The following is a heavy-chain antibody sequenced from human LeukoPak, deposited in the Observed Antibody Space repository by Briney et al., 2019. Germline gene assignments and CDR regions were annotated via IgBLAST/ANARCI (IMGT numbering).Heavy chain of an antibody. Sequence: GRSLRLSCAASGFTFSSYAMHWVRQAPGKGLEWVAVISYDGSNKYYADSVKGRFTISRDNSKNTLYLQMNSLRAADTAVYYCARSIVVVITGYYFDYWGQGTLVTVSS. CDR3: ARSIVVVITGYYFDY. J-gene: IGHJ4*02. D-gene: IGHD3-22*01. CDR1: GFTFSSYA. CDR2: ISYDGSNK. V-gene: IGHV3-30-3*01.